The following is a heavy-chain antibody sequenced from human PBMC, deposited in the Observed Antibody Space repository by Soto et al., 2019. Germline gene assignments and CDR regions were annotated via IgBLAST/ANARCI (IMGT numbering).Heavy chain of an antibody. Sequence: GGSLRLSCAASGFTFSSYSMNWVRQAPGKGLEWVSYISSSSSTIYYADSVKGRFTISRDNAKNSLYLQMNSLRAEDTAVYYCARVRLSVLGYWGQGTLVTVSS. V-gene: IGHV3-48*01. CDR2: ISSSSSTI. CDR3: ARVRLSVLGY. D-gene: IGHD2-2*01. J-gene: IGHJ4*02. CDR1: GFTFSSYS.